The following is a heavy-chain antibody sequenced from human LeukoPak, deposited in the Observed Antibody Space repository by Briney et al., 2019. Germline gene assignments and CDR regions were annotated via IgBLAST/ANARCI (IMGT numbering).Heavy chain of an antibody. D-gene: IGHD3-10*01. CDR2: INHSGST. CDR3: ARGVLHGSDPHYDY. Sequence: SETLSLTCAVYGGSFSGYYWSWIRQPPGKGLEWIGEINHSGSTNYNPSLKSRVTISVDTSKNQFSLKLSSVTAADTAVYYCARGVLHGSDPHYDYWGQGTLVTVSS. J-gene: IGHJ4*02. V-gene: IGHV4-34*01. CDR1: GGSFSGYY.